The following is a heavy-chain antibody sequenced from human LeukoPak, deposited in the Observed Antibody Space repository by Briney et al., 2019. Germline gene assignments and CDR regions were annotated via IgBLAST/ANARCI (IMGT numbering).Heavy chain of an antibody. Sequence: ASVTVSFKASVYTFTDYYMHWVRQAPGQGGGGMGWINPNSGGTNYAQKFQGRVTMTRDPSISTAYMELSRLRSDDTAVYYCARGVVVAATLLFDYWGQGTLVTVSS. CDR3: ARGVVVAATLLFDY. D-gene: IGHD2-15*01. CDR1: VYTFTDYY. J-gene: IGHJ4*02. V-gene: IGHV1-2*02. CDR2: INPNSGGT.